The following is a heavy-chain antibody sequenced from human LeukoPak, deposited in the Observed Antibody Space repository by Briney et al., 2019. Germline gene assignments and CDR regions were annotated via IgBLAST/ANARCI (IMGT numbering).Heavy chain of an antibody. V-gene: IGHV3-23*01. D-gene: IGHD3-22*01. J-gene: IGHJ4*02. CDR1: GFSFSSYA. Sequence: GGSLRLSCAASGFSFSSYAMSWVRQAPGKGLEWVSSFSGSGGSTYYADSVKGRFTISRDNSKNTLYLQMNSLRAEDTAVYYCARDYYDSSGYYYGFDYWGQGTLVTVSS. CDR2: FSGSGGST. CDR3: ARDYYDSSGYYYGFDY.